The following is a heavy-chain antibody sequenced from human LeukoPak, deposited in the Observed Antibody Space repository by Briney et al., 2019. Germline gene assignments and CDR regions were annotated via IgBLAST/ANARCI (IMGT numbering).Heavy chain of an antibody. Sequence: SETLSLTYTVSGYSISSGYYWGWIRQPPGKGLEWIGSIYHSGSTYYNPSLKSRVTISVDTSENQFSLKLSSVTAADTAVYYCARGEVFGVAENVDWGQGTLVTVSS. CDR1: GYSISSGYY. J-gene: IGHJ4*02. D-gene: IGHD3-3*01. CDR2: IYHSGST. CDR3: ARGEVFGVAENVD. V-gene: IGHV4-38-2*02.